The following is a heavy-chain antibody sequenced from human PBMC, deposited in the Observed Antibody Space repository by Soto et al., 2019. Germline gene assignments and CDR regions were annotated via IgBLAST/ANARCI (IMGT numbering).Heavy chain of an antibody. D-gene: IGHD5-18*01. J-gene: IGHJ5*02. CDR1: GGSIISSDYY. CDR3: ARRGYGSRFLDWFDP. Sequence: SETLSLTCTVSGGSIISSDYYWGCVRQSPGKGLEWIGSIFYSGSTESTSYNSSLKSRLTISVDTSKNQFSLKLDSVTAADTGIYYCARRGYGSRFLDWFDPWGQGTLVTVSS. CDR2: IFYSGST. V-gene: IGHV4-39*01.